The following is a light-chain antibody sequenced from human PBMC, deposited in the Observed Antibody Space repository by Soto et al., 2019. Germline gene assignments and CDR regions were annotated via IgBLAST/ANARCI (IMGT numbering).Light chain of an antibody. CDR2: DVS. V-gene: IGLV2-14*01. Sequence: QSVLTQPASVSGSPGQSITISCTGTSSDVGGYNYVSWYQQHPGKAPKLMIYDVSNRPSGVSNRFSGSKSGNTASPTISALQAEDEADDYGSSYTSCSTLLYVFGTGTKVTVL. J-gene: IGLJ1*01. CDR3: SSYTSCSTLLYV. CDR1: SSDVGGYNY.